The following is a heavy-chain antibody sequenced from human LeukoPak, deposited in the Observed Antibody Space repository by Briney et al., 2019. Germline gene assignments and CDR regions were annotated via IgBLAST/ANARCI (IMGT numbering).Heavy chain of an antibody. Sequence: ASVKVSCKASGYTFTGYYMHWVRQAPGQGLEWMGWINPNSGGTNYAQKFQGRVTMTRDTSISTAYMELSRLRSDDTAVYYCARVKGRWLQFPFLGYWGRGTLVTVSS. CDR3: ARVKGRWLQFPFLGY. CDR1: GYTFTGYY. J-gene: IGHJ4*02. CDR2: INPNSGGT. V-gene: IGHV1-2*02. D-gene: IGHD5-24*01.